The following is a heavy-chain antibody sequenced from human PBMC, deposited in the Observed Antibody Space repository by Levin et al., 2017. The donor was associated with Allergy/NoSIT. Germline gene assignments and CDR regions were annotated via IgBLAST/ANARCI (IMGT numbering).Heavy chain of an antibody. CDR2: IYNSGST. CDR1: GGSISSSISY. Sequence: SETLSLTCTVSGGSISSSISYWGWIRQAPGKGLEWIGSIYNSGSTYYNPSLKSRATTSADTSTNQFSLKLSSVTAADTAVYYCARQWYDSLTGYYNFDYWGQGTLVTVSS. J-gene: IGHJ4*02. V-gene: IGHV4-39*01. CDR3: ARQWYDSLTGYYNFDY. D-gene: IGHD3-9*01.